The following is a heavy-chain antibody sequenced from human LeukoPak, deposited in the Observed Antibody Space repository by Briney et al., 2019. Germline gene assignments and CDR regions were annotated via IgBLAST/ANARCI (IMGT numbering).Heavy chain of an antibody. CDR1: GFTFSSYS. J-gene: IGHJ4*02. D-gene: IGHD6-13*01. CDR2: ISSSSSYI. CDR3: ARDGYSSSQYYFDY. V-gene: IGHV3-21*01. Sequence: PGGSLRLSCAASGFTFSSYSMNWVRQAPGKGLEWVSSISSSSSYIYYADSVKGRFTISRDNAKNSLYLQMNSLRAEDTAVYYCARDGYSSSQYYFDYWGQGTLVTVSS.